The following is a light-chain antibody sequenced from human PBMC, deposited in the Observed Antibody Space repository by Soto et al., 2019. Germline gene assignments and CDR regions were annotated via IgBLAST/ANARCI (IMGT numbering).Light chain of an antibody. V-gene: IGLV1-44*01. CDR3: AAWDDSLNGVV. CDR2: GNN. J-gene: IGLJ2*01. CDR1: NSNIGINT. Sequence: QSVLTQPPSASGTPGQRVIISRSGSNSNIGINTVNWYQQLPGTAPKLLNYGNNQRPSGVPDRFSGSKSGTSASLAISGLQSEDEADYYCAAWDDSLNGVVFGGGTKLTVL.